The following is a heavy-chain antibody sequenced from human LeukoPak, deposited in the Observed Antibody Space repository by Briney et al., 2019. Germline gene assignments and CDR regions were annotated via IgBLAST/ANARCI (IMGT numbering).Heavy chain of an antibody. CDR3: ARVGGFRGPVDY. CDR2: IHYSGST. Sequence: SETLSLTCTVSGGSIGSYYWSWIRQPPGKGLEWIGYIHYSGSTNYNPSLKSRVTISVDTSKNQFSLKLSSVTAADTAVYYCARVGGFRGPVDYWGQGTLVTVSS. V-gene: IGHV4-59*01. J-gene: IGHJ4*02. CDR1: GGSIGSYY. D-gene: IGHD3-16*01.